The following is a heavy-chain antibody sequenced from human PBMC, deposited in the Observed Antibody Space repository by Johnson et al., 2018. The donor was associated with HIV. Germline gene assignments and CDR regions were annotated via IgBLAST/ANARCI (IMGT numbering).Heavy chain of an antibody. CDR3: ARVRVGAFDI. CDR2: ISWNSGSI. Sequence: VQLVESGGGLVQPGRSLRLSCAASGFTFDDYAMHWVRQAPGKGLEWVSGISWNSGSIAYADSVKGRFTISRDNAKNSLYLQMNSLRAEDTAVYYCARVRVGAFDIWGQGTMVTVSS. V-gene: IGHV3-9*01. J-gene: IGHJ3*02. CDR1: GFTFDDYA. D-gene: IGHD1-26*01.